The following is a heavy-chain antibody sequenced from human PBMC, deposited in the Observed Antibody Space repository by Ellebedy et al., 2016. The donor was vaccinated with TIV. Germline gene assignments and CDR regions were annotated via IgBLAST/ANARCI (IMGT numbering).Heavy chain of an antibody. D-gene: IGHD6-19*01. V-gene: IGHV3-30*18. CDR3: SKESSGWSPIDY. J-gene: IGHJ4*02. CDR2: ISFDGSNT. Sequence: GESLKISCAASGFTFSTYDMHWVRQAPGKGLEWVAVISFDGSNTYYADSVKGRFTISRDNSKNTLYLQMNSLRGEDTAVYYCSKESSGWSPIDYWGQGALVTVSS. CDR1: GFTFSTYD.